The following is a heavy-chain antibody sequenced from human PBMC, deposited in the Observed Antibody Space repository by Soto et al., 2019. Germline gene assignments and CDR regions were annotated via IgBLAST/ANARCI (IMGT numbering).Heavy chain of an antibody. CDR3: ARQGRDPRYYYYRMDV. CDR2: IYYSGST. J-gene: IGHJ6*02. CDR1: GGSISSSSYY. Sequence: PSETLSLTCTVSGGSISSSSYYWGWIRQPPGKGLEWIGSIYYSGSTYYNPSLKSRVTISVDTSKNQFSLKLSSVTAADTAVYYCARQGRDPRYYYYRMDVWGQGTTVTVSS. V-gene: IGHV4-39*01.